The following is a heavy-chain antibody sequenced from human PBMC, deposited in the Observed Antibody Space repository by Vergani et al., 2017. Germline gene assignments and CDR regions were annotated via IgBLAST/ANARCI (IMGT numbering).Heavy chain of an antibody. J-gene: IGHJ6*02. CDR2: ISAYNGNT. D-gene: IGHD3-22*01. CDR3: ARWYYYDSSGYDYPDYYYGMDV. Sequence: QVQLVQSGAEVKKPGASVKVSCKASGYTFTSYGISWVRQAPGQGLEWMGWISAYNGNTNYAQKLQGRVTMTTDTSTSTAYMELRSLRSDDTAVYYCARWYYYDSSGYDYPDYYYGMDVWGQGTTVTVSS. V-gene: IGHV1-18*01. CDR1: GYTFTSYG.